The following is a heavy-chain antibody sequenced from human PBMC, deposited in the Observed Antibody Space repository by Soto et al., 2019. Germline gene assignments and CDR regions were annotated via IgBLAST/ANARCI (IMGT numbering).Heavy chain of an antibody. V-gene: IGHV3-33*01. CDR2: IWYDGSNK. J-gene: IGHJ4*02. CDR1: GHTFSTYG. CDR3: GRDGALGDTAVVDS. Sequence: ESGGGVVQPGKSLRLSCAASGHTFSTYGMHWVRQAPGKGLEWVAVIWYDGSNKYHGDSLKGRFTISRDNSKNTLYLQINNLRAEDTAVYYCGRDGALGDTAVVDSWGQGTLVTVSS. D-gene: IGHD5-18*01.